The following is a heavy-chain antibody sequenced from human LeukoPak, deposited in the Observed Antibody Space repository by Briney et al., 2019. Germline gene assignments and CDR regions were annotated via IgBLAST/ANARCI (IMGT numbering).Heavy chain of an antibody. Sequence: GGSLGLSCAASGFTLSSYARSWVRQAPGRGLEWVSTIDTRGTGTFYADSVKGRFTISRDNSKNTLFVQMSGLRAEDTAVYYCAKGLLTAGSHNCMDVWGKGTTVTVSS. J-gene: IGHJ6*03. V-gene: IGHV3-23*05. CDR1: GFTLSSYA. D-gene: IGHD2-21*02. CDR3: AKGLLTAGSHNCMDV. CDR2: IDTRGTGT.